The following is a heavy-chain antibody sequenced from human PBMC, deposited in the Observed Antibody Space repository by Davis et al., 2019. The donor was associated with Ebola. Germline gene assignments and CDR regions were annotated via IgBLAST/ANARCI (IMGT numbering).Heavy chain of an antibody. CDR2: IYYSGST. CDR3: VSSRLRFLEWLASDYYGMDV. D-gene: IGHD3-3*01. CDR1: GGSISSGGYY. Sequence: LRLSCTVSGGSISSGGYYWSWIRQHPGKGLEWIGYIYYSGSTYYNPSLKSRVTISIDTSKNQFSLKLSSVTAADTAVYYCVSSRLRFLEWLASDYYGMDVWGQGTTVTVSS. J-gene: IGHJ6*02. V-gene: IGHV4-31*08.